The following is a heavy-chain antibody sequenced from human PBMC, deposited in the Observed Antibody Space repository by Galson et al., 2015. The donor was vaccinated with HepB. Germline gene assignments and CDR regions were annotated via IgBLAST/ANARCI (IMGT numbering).Heavy chain of an antibody. D-gene: IGHD5-18*01. V-gene: IGHV1-69*13. Sequence: SAKVSCKASGGTFSSYAISWVRQAPGQGLEWMGGIIPIFGIANYAQKFQGRVTITADESTSTAYMELSSLRSEDTAVYYCARGIPRGYSYGERDYYYYGMDVWGQGTTVTVSS. J-gene: IGHJ6*02. CDR2: IIPIFGIA. CDR1: GGTFSSYA. CDR3: ARGIPRGYSYGERDYYYYGMDV.